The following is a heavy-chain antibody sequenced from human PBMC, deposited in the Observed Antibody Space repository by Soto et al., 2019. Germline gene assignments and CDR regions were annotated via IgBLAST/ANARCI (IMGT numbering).Heavy chain of an antibody. J-gene: IGHJ4*02. Sequence: EVQLVESGGGLVQPGGSLRLSCAGSGFIFGNFWMTWVRQAPGKGLEWVANIKQDGSEKYYVDSVKGRFTISRDNVKTSLYLQMNSLRSEDTDVYYCARGTGGATSSGKDQFDYWGQGTLVPVSS. CDR1: GFIFGNFW. CDR2: IKQDGSEK. V-gene: IGHV3-7*01. D-gene: IGHD1-26*01. CDR3: ARGTGGATSSGKDQFDY.